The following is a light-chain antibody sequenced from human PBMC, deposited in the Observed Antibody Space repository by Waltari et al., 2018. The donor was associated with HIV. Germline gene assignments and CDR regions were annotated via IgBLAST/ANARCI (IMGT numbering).Light chain of an antibody. CDR2: AND. Sequence: QSLLTQPPSVSATPGQGVTISCSGSSSNIGGHLVYWLQQRPGATPKVLINANDQRPSGVPDRFSGSKSGTSAFLAISGLRSDDEADYYCAAWDDRSGWQFGGGTKLTV. CDR3: AAWDDRSGWQ. CDR1: SSNIGGHL. V-gene: IGLV1-47*01. J-gene: IGLJ3*02.